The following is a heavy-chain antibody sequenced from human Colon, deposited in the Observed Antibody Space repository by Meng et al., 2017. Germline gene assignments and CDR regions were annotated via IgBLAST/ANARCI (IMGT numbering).Heavy chain of an antibody. CDR3: ARTDYGGNSYFDY. D-gene: IGHD4-23*01. CDR1: GYSFSSYW. Sequence: KVSCKGSGYSFSSYWIAWVRQMPGNGLEWMGIIYPGDSDTIYSPSFRGQVTISADKSVTPAYLQWSSLKASDTAMYYCARTDYGGNSYFDYWGQGTPVTVSS. V-gene: IGHV5-51*01. CDR2: IYPGDSDT. J-gene: IGHJ4*02.